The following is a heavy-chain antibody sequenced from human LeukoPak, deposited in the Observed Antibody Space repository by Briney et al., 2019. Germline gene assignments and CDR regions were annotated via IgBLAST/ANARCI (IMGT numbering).Heavy chain of an antibody. CDR2: INPNSGGT. J-gene: IGHJ4*02. CDR1: GYTFTGYY. V-gene: IGHV1-2*06. Sequence: ASVKVSCKTSGYTFTGYYMHWVRQAPGQGLEWMGRINPNSGGTNYAQRFQGRVTVTRDTSIRTAYMELSRLRSDDTAVYYCTRGSSTSLLTVLGDYWGQGTLVTVSS. CDR3: TRGSSTSLLTVLGDY. D-gene: IGHD2-2*01.